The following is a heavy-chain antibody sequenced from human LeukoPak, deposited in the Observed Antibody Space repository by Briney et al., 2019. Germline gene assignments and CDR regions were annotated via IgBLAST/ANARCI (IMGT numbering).Heavy chain of an antibody. J-gene: IGHJ4*02. CDR3: ARDLPLGYYYDSSGRKLDY. CDR2: IKQDGSEK. CDR1: GFTFTSYA. D-gene: IGHD3-22*01. Sequence: GGSLRLSCAASGFTFTSYAMNWVRQAPGKGLEWVANIKQDGSEKYYVDSVKGRFTISRDNAKNSLYLQMNSLRAEDTAVYYCARDLPLGYYYDSSGRKLDYWGQGTLVTVSS. V-gene: IGHV3-7*03.